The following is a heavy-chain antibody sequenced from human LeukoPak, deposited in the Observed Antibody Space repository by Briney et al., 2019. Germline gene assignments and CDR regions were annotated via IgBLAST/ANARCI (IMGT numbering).Heavy chain of an antibody. J-gene: IGHJ3*02. V-gene: IGHV4-31*03. CDR3: ARDRYYYDSSREGAFDI. Sequence: PSETLSLTCTVSGGSISSGGYYWSWIRQHPGKGLEGIGYIYYSGSTYYNPSLKSRVTISVDTSKNQFSLKLSSVTAADTAVYYCARDRYYYDSSREGAFDIWGQGTMVTVSS. D-gene: IGHD3-22*01. CDR1: GGSISSGGYY. CDR2: IYYSGST.